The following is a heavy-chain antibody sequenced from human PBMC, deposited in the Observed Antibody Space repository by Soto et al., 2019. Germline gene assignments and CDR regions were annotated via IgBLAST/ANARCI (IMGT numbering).Heavy chain of an antibody. D-gene: IGHD3-3*01. CDR3: ARGGYSDFWSGYSKWFDP. CDR1: DGSISSYY. CDR2: IYYSGST. J-gene: IGHJ5*02. Sequence: TKTLSLTCTVSDGSISSYYWSWIRQPPGKGLEWIGYIYYSGSTNYNPSLKSRVTISVDTSKNQFSLKLSSVTAADTAVYYCARGGYSDFWSGYSKWFDPSGQGTLVTVFS. V-gene: IGHV4-59*01.